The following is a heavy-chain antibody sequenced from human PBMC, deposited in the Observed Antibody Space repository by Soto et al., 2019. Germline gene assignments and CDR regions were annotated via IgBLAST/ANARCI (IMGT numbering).Heavy chain of an antibody. D-gene: IGHD2-15*01. CDR2: IDPSDSYT. V-gene: IGHV5-10-1*01. CDR1: GYSFTSYW. J-gene: IGHJ6*03. CDR3: ARQNYDFCSGGSCYLHYYYHYYMDV. Sequence: GESLKISCKGSGYSFTSYWISWVRQMPGKGLEWMGRIDPSDSYTNYSPSFQGHVTISADKSISTAYLQWSSLKASDTAMYYCARQNYDFCSGGSCYLHYYYHYYMDVWGKGTTVTVSS.